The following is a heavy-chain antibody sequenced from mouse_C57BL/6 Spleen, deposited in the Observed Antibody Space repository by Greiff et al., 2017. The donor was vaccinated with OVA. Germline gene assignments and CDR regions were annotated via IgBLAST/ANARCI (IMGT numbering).Heavy chain of an antibody. Sequence: QVQLKQPGAELVMPGASVKLSCKASGYTFTSYWMHWVKQRPGQGLEWIGEIDPSDSYTNYNQKFKGKSTLTVDKSSSTAYMQLSSLTSEDSAVYYCARPVRDYGPWFAYWGQGTLVTVSA. CDR3: ARPVRDYGPWFAY. CDR1: GYTFTSYW. D-gene: IGHD2-4*01. J-gene: IGHJ3*01. CDR2: IDPSDSYT. V-gene: IGHV1-69*01.